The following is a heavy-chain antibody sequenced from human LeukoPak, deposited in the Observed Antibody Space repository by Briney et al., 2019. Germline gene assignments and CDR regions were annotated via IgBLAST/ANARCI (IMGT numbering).Heavy chain of an antibody. D-gene: IGHD1-26*01. CDR3: ARGVTEWDAGRLLRYHPGSSGMDV. J-gene: IGHJ6*02. CDR2: MNPNSGNT. Sequence: ASVKVSCKASGYTFTIYDINWVRQATGQGLEWMGWMNPNSGNTGYAQKFQGRVTMTRNTSISTAYMELSSLRSEDTAVYYCARGVTEWDAGRLLRYHPGSSGMDVWGQGTTVTVSS. V-gene: IGHV1-8*01. CDR1: GYTFTIYD.